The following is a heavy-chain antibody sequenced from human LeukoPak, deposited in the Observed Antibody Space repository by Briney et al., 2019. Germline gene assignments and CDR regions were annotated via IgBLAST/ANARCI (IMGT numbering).Heavy chain of an antibody. V-gene: IGHV4-61*02. J-gene: IGHJ4*02. D-gene: IGHD5-24*01. Sequence: PSETLSLTCTVSGYSISSGYYWSWIRQPAGKGLEWIGRIYTSGSTNYNPSLKSRVTISVDTSKNQFSLRLNSVTAADTAVYYCARGRDGYNFLNRGEYYYFDYWGQGTLVTVSS. CDR3: ARGRDGYNFLNRGEYYYFDY. CDR1: GYSISSGYY. CDR2: IYTSGST.